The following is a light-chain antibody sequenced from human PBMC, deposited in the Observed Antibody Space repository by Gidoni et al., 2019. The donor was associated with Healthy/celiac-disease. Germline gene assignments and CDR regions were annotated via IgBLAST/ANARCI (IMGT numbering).Light chain of an antibody. V-gene: IGLV3-1*01. CDR2: QDS. J-gene: IGLJ2*01. CDR3: QAWDSSIVV. CDR1: KLGDKY. Sequence: SYELTQPPSVSVSPGQTASITCSGDKLGDKYACCYQQKPGQSPVLVIYQDSKRPSGTPERFSGSNSGNTATLTISGTQAMDEADYYCQAWDSSIVVFGGGTKLTVL.